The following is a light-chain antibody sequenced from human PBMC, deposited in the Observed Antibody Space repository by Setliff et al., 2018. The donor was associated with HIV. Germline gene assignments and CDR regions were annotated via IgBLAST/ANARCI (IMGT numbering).Light chain of an antibody. V-gene: IGLV2-14*03. CDR2: NVN. CDR1: RSDVGGYDY. CDR3: TSYTTSSSPYV. J-gene: IGLJ1*01. Sequence: QSVLAQPASVSGSPGQSITIPCTGTRSDVGGYDYVSWYQHHPGKAPKLIIYNVNKRPSGVSNRLSGSQSGNTASLTISGLQAEDEADYYCTSYTTSSSPYVFGTGTKVTVL.